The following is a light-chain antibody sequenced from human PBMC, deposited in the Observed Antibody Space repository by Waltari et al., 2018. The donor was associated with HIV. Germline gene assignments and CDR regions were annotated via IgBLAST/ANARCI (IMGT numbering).Light chain of an antibody. V-gene: IGLV3-25*03. CDR2: KDR. Sequence: SYELTQPPSMSVSPGQTARITCFGDAFPHRYAYWYHQRPGQAPVLVIYKDRERPSGIPERFSGSNAGTTVTLIISGVQPEDEADYYCQSADRSGSHVVFGGGTKVTV. CDR3: QSADRSGSHVV. J-gene: IGLJ2*01. CDR1: AFPHRY.